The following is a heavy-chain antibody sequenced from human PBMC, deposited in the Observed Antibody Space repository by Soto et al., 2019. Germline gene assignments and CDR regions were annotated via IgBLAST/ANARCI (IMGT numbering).Heavy chain of an antibody. J-gene: IGHJ3*02. CDR1: GFTFSSYA. V-gene: IGHV3-64*01. CDR3: ARDSSSWYNGAFDI. Sequence: GGSLRLSCAASGFTFSSYAMHWVRQAPGKGLEYVSAISSNGGSTYYANSVKGRFTISRDNSKNTLYLQMGSLRAEDMAVYYCARDSSSWYNGAFDIWGQGTMVTVSS. CDR2: ISSNGGST. D-gene: IGHD6-13*01.